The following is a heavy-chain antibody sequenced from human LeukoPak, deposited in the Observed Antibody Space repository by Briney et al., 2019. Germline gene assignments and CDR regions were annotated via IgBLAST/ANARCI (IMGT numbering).Heavy chain of an antibody. CDR3: ARGRSSSWNGRFGY. J-gene: IGHJ4*02. CDR1: GYTFTSYE. D-gene: IGHD6-13*01. V-gene: IGHV1-8*01. Sequence: GASVKVSCKASGYTFTSYEINWVRQAPGQGLEWMGWMNPDSGNTGYAQKFQGGVTMTRNTSISTAYMELSSLRSEYTAVYYCARGRSSSWNGRFGYWGQGTLVTVSS. CDR2: MNPDSGNT.